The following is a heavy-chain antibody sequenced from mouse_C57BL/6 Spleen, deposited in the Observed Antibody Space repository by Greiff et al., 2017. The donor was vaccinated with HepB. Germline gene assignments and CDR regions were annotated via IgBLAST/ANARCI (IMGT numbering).Heavy chain of an antibody. D-gene: IGHD1-1*01. CDR1: GFNIKDYY. J-gene: IGHJ4*01. V-gene: IGHV14-1*01. CDR3: TTLRNYYGSSTHYYAMDY. Sequence: VQLKESGAELVRPGASVKLSCTASGFNIKDYYMHWVKQRPEQGLEWIGRIDPEDGDTEYAPKFQGKATMTADTSSNTAYLQLSSLTSEDTAVYYCTTLRNYYGSSTHYYAMDYWGQGTSVTVSS. CDR2: IDPEDGDT.